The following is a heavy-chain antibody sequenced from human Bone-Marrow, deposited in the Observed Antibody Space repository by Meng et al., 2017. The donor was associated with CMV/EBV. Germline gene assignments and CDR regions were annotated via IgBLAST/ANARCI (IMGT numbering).Heavy chain of an antibody. V-gene: IGHV1-18*01. CDR1: GYIFTSYG. CDR2: ISAYNGNT. Sequence: ASVKVSCKASGYIFTSYGISWVRQAPGQGLEWMGWISAYNGNTNYAQKLQGRVTMTTDTSTSTAYMELRSLRSDDTAVYYCARVVGLCSGGSCYSLYFDYWGQGTLVTVSS. J-gene: IGHJ4*02. CDR3: ARVVGLCSGGSCYSLYFDY. D-gene: IGHD2-15*01.